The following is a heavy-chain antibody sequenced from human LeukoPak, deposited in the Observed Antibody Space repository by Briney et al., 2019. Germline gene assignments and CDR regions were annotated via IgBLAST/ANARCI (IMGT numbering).Heavy chain of an antibody. CDR3: AKDLRLRYFTY. CDR2: ISGSGGST. V-gene: IGHV3-23*01. D-gene: IGHD3-9*01. CDR1: GFTISNYW. J-gene: IGHJ4*02. Sequence: GGSLRLSCAASGFTISNYWMSWVRQAPGKGPEWVSTISGSGGSTYYADSVKGRFTISRDNSKNTLYLQMNSLRAEDTAVYHCAKDLRLRYFTYWGQGTLVTVSS.